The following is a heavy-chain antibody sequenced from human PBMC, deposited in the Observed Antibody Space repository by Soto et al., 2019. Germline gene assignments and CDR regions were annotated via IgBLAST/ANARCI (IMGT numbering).Heavy chain of an antibody. CDR2: IIPIFGTA. Sequence: ASVKVSCKASGGTFSSYAISWVRQAPGQGLEWMGGIIPIFGTANYAQKFQGRVTITADESTSTAYMELSSLRSEDTAVYYCARVARDNTTYDCFDPWRHGTLGTVS. CDR1: GGTFSSYA. V-gene: IGHV1-69*13. CDR3: ARVARDNTTYDCFDP. D-gene: IGHD1-1*01. J-gene: IGHJ5*02.